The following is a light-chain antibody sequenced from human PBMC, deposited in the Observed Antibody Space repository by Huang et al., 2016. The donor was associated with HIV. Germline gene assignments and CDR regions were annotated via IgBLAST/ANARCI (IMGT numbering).Light chain of an antibody. J-gene: IGKJ2*01. V-gene: IGKV3-20*01. Sequence: EVVLTQSPGTLSLSSGESATLSCRASQHVSNNYLAWYQQRPGQAPSRRIYGASRRATGVPDRFSGNGSGTEFTLTIRRLEPEDCAVFYCQQYDSSPTTFGQGTKLEIK. CDR1: QHVSNNY. CDR2: GAS. CDR3: QQYDSSPTT.